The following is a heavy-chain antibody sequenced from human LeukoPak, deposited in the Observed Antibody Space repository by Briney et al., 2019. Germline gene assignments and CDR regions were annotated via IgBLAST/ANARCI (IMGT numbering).Heavy chain of an antibody. Sequence: ASVKVSCKASGGTFSSYAISWVRQAPGQGLEWMGGIIPIFGTANYAQKFQGRVTITADESTSTAYMELSSLRSEDTAVYYCARVGKRDYYYYMDVWGKGTTVTVSS. CDR1: GGTFSSYA. CDR3: ARVGKRDYYYYMDV. V-gene: IGHV1-69*13. D-gene: IGHD3-10*01. CDR2: IIPIFGTA. J-gene: IGHJ6*03.